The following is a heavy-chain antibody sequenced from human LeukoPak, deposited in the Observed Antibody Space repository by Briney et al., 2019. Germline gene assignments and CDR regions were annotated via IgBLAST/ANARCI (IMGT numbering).Heavy chain of an antibody. J-gene: IGHJ3*02. D-gene: IGHD3-22*01. CDR2: INPSGGST. CDR1: GYTFTSCY. Sequence: ASVKVSCKASGYTFTSCYMHWVRQAPGQGLEWMGIINPSGGSTSYAQKFQGRVTMTRDTSTSTVYMELSSLRSEDTAVYYCARGAVTMIVVANDAFDIWGQGTMVTVSS. CDR3: ARGAVTMIVVANDAFDI. V-gene: IGHV1-46*01.